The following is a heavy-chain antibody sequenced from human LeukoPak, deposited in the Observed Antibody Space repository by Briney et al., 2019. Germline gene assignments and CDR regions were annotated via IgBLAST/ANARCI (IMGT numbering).Heavy chain of an antibody. J-gene: IGHJ5*02. V-gene: IGHV3-23*01. D-gene: IGHD1-1*01. Sequence: PGGSLRLSCAASVHTFNRYAMSCVRQAPGKGLEWVSAISGSGGSTYYADSVKGRFTISRDNSKNTLYLQKNSLRAADTAVYYCASGTTVTMDWFDPWGQGTLVTVSS. CDR2: ISGSGGST. CDR1: VHTFNRYA. CDR3: ASGTTVTMDWFDP.